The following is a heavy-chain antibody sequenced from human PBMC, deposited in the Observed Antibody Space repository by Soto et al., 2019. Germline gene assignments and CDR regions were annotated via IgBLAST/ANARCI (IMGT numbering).Heavy chain of an antibody. CDR1: GYTFTSYG. V-gene: IGHV1-18*01. D-gene: IGHD6-19*01. Sequence: GASVKVSCKASGYTFTSYGISWVRQAPGQGLEWMGWISAYNGNTNYAQKLQGRVTMTTDTSTSTAYMELRSLRSDDTAVYYCARVGSSGWYARHAFDIWGQGTMVTVSS. J-gene: IGHJ3*02. CDR3: ARVGSSGWYARHAFDI. CDR2: ISAYNGNT.